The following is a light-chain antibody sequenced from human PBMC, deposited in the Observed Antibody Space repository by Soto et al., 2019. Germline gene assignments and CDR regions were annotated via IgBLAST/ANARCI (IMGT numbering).Light chain of an antibody. V-gene: IGKV3-15*01. Sequence: EIVMTQSPATLAVSPGERATLSFRASQSVSSNLAWYQQKPGQAPRLLIYGASTRATAIPARFSGSGSGTEFTLTISSLQSEDFAVYYCQQYNLWPPWTFGQGTKVEI. CDR3: QQYNLWPPWT. J-gene: IGKJ1*01. CDR2: GAS. CDR1: QSVSSN.